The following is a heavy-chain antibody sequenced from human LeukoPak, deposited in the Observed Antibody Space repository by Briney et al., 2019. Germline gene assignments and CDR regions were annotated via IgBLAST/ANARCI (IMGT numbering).Heavy chain of an antibody. Sequence: ASVTVSCKPSGYTFTDYAINWVRQAPGQGLEYTGWVNTNTGNPTYAQGFTGRFVFSLDTSVTTTYLQISSLKAEDTAVYYCTRGRDTTGYFVYWGQGTLVTVSS. J-gene: IGHJ4*02. CDR1: GYTFTDYA. CDR3: TRGRDTTGYFVY. D-gene: IGHD3-22*01. V-gene: IGHV7-4-1*02. CDR2: VNTNTGNP.